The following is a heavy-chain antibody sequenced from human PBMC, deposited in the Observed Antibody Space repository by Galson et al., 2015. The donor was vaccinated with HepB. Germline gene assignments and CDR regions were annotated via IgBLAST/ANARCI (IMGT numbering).Heavy chain of an antibody. Sequence: CAISGDSVSSNSAAWNWIRQSPSRGLEWLGRTYYRSKWYNDYAVSVRSRITIIPDTSQNQFSLELDSVTPEDTAVYYCARDTLENSSGWYRRHFYYHGMGVWGQGTTVTVSS. J-gene: IGHJ6*02. CDR3: ARDTLENSSGWYRRHFYYHGMGV. CDR2: TYYRSKWYN. D-gene: IGHD6-19*01. V-gene: IGHV6-1*01. CDR1: GDSVSSNSAA.